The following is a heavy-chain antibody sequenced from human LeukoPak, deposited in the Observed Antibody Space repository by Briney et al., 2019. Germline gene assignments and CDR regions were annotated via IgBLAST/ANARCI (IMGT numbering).Heavy chain of an antibody. CDR3: ARQAPYSDYYYYGMDV. CDR1: GGSISSYY. Sequence: PSETLSLTCTVSGGSISSYYWSWIRQPPGKGLEWIGYIYYSGSTNYNPSLKSRVTISVDTSKNQFSLKLSSVTAADTAVYYCARQAPYSDYYYYGMDVWGQGTTVTVSS. D-gene: IGHD2-21*01. J-gene: IGHJ6*02. V-gene: IGHV4-59*08. CDR2: IYYSGST.